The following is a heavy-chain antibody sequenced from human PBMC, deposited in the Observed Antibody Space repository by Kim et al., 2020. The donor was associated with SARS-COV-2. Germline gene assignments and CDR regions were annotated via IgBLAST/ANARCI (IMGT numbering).Heavy chain of an antibody. Sequence: TKSNPSLGGRVTISVDPSKNQFSLKLTSRTAADTAVYFCARGWGSGGFDSWGQGTLVTVSS. J-gene: IGHJ4*02. CDR3: ARGWGSGGFDS. CDR2: T. D-gene: IGHD3-16*01. V-gene: IGHV4-59*12.